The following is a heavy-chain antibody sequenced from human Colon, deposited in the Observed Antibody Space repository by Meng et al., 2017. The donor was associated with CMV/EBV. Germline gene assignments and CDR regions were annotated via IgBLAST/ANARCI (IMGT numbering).Heavy chain of an antibody. D-gene: IGHD1-1*01. CDR1: VDIISRQT. Sequence: QVQLVQSGDEVKTPGSSVKVSCKTSVDIISRQTVSWVRQAPGQGLEWMGKIAPIFGTIKYAEKFQGRVTITADHPTSTVYMELISLRSDDTAVYYCARDWAWTHDYWGQGTLVTVSS. V-gene: IGHV1-69*08. CDR2: IAPIFGTI. J-gene: IGHJ4*02. CDR3: ARDWAWTHDY.